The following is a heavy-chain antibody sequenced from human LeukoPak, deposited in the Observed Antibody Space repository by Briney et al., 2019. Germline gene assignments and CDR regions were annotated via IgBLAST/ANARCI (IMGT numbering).Heavy chain of an antibody. Sequence: ASVKVSCKASGYTFTSYGISWVRQAPGQGLEWMGWISAYNGNTNYAQKLQGRVSMTTDTSTSTAYMELRSLGSDDAAVYFCVRAGRYNWNDGFDYWGQGTLVTVSS. D-gene: IGHD1-1*01. CDR3: VRAGRYNWNDGFDY. CDR2: ISAYNGNT. CDR1: GYTFTSYG. V-gene: IGHV1-18*01. J-gene: IGHJ4*02.